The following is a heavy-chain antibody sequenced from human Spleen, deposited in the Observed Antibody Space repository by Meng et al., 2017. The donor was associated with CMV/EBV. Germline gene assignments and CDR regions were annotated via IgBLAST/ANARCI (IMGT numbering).Heavy chain of an antibody. CDR3: ARGCRSWREGFDY. D-gene: IGHD6-13*01. Sequence: VQVVESGGGLVQPGGSLRLSCAASGFTFSSYWMHWVRQAPGKGLVWVSRINSDGSSTSYADSVKGRFTISRDNAKNTLYLQMNSLRAEDTAVYYCARGCRSWREGFDYWGQGTLVTVSS. J-gene: IGHJ4*02. V-gene: IGHV3-74*01. CDR1: GFTFSSYW. CDR2: INSDGSST.